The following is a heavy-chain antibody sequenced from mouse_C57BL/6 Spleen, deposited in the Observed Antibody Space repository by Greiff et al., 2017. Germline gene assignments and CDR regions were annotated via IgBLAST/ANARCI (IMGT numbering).Heavy chain of an antibody. D-gene: IGHD2-4*01. CDR1: GYAFTNYL. CDR2: INPGSGGT. Sequence: QVQLQQSGAELVRPGTSVKVSCKASGYAFTNYLIEWVKQRPGQGLEWIGVINPGSGGTNYNEKFKGKATLTADKSSSTAYMQLSSLTSEDSAVYLGAREGDDYGGGFAYWGQGTLVTVAA. J-gene: IGHJ3*01. CDR3: AREGDDYGGGFAY. V-gene: IGHV1-54*01.